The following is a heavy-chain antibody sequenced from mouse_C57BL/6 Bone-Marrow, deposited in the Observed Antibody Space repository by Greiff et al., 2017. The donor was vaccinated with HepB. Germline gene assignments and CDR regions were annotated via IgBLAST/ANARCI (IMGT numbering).Heavy chain of an antibody. Sequence: QVQLKQPGAELVKPGASVKMSFTSYWITWVKQRPGQGLEWIGDIYPGSGSTNYNEKFKSKATLTVDTSSSTAYMQLSSLTSEDSAVYYCARGGLLLRSEVYWGQGTLVTVSA. D-gene: IGHD1-1*01. CDR1: TSYW. CDR3: ARGGLLLRSEVY. J-gene: IGHJ3*01. V-gene: IGHV1-55*01. CDR2: IYPGSGST.